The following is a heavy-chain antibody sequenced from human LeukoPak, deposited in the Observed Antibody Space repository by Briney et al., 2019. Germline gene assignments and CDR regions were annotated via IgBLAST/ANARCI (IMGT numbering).Heavy chain of an antibody. D-gene: IGHD6-19*01. J-gene: IGHJ4*02. CDR3: AKDVGGWYGV. Sequence: PGGSLRPSCVASGYPFSSYSMNWIRQAPGKGLEWVSYISVSGGVRSYADSVKGRFTISRDNSKNTLYLQMNSLRAEDTAVYYCAKDVGGWYGVWGQGTLVTVSS. V-gene: IGHV3-23*01. CDR2: ISVSGGVR. CDR1: GYPFSSYS.